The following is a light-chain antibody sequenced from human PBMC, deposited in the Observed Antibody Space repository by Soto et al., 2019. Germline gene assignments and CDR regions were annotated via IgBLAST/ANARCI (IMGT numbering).Light chain of an antibody. CDR1: QSVSSSY. Sequence: EIVLTQSPGTLSLSPGERATLSCRASQSVSSSYLAWYQRKPGQAPRLLIYGASSRATGIPDRFSGSGSGTDFTLTISRLAPEDFALYYCQQRGNWPSFGGGTKVDIK. J-gene: IGKJ4*01. CDR2: GAS. CDR3: QQRGNWPS. V-gene: IGKV3D-20*02.